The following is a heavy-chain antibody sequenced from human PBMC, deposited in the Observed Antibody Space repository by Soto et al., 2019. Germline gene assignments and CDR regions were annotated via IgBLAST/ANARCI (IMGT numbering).Heavy chain of an antibody. CDR1: GDSITSAPYY. CDR2: IYYDANT. V-gene: IGHV4-31*03. CDR3: ARGKEVPGHARAYYYGINV. D-gene: IGHD3-10*01. J-gene: IGHJ6*02. Sequence: QVQLQESGPGLVKPSQTLSLTCTVSGDSITSAPYYWYWIRQHPGRGLEWIGYIYYDANTYYNPSPKSRVSISVDTSKNHFSPKVTPVAAADTPLPSCARGKEVPGHARAYYYGINVWGQGTTVTVSS.